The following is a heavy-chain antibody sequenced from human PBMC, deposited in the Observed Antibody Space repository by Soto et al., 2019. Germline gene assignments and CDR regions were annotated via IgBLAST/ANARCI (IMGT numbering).Heavy chain of an antibody. CDR1: GYTFTGYY. CDR3: ASGGSLSVTTVPTNGAFDI. Sequence: GASVKVSCKASGYTFTGYYMHWVRQAPGQGLEWMGWINPNSGGTNYAQKFQGWVTMTRDTSISTAYMELSRLRSDDTAVYYCASGGSLSVTTVPTNGAFDIWGQGTMVTVSS. CDR2: INPNSGGT. V-gene: IGHV1-2*04. J-gene: IGHJ3*02. D-gene: IGHD4-17*01.